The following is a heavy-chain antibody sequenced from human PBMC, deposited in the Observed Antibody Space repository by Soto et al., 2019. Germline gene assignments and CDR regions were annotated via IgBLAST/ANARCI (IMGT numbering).Heavy chain of an antibody. CDR2: TYYRSKWEI. CDR3: ARLIGNSWLDS. Sequence: QVQLQQSGPGLVKPSQTLSLTCAISGDSVSTNSATWDWIRQSPSRGLEWLGRTYYRSKWEIDYALSVSGRITTNPDTSNNQRSLQLNSVTPDDTAVYYCARLIGNSWLDSWGQGILVTVSS. D-gene: IGHD3-16*01. V-gene: IGHV6-1*01. CDR1: GDSVSTNSAT. J-gene: IGHJ5*01.